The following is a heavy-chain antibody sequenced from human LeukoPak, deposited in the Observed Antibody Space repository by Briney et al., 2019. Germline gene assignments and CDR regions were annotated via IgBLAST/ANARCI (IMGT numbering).Heavy chain of an antibody. D-gene: IGHD5-18*01. J-gene: IGHJ4*02. CDR3: ARDMWGVHGYDFGYNFDS. V-gene: IGHV3-33*01. CDR2: IWYEGSNE. CDR1: GFTFSSYG. Sequence: GGSLRLSCAASGFTFSSYGMHWVRQAPGKGLEWVAVIWYEGSNEFYTDAVRGRFTISTDTSKNTLHLQMDSLTVEDTAMYYCARDMWGVHGYDFGYNFDSWGQGTLVTVSS.